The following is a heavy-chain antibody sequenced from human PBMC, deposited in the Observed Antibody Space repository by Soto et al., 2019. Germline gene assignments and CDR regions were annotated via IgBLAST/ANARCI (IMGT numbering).Heavy chain of an antibody. CDR3: ARGFYYYDSSGYYLVRSFDV. CDR2: MNPNSGNT. J-gene: IGHJ3*01. V-gene: IGHV1-8*01. CDR1: GYTFTSYD. Sequence: ASVKVSCKASGYTFTSYDINWVRQATGQGLEWMGWMNPNSGNTGYAQKFQGRVTMTRNTSISTAYMELSSLRSEETAVYYCARGFYYYDSSGYYLVRSFDVWGQVTMVTVS. D-gene: IGHD3-22*01.